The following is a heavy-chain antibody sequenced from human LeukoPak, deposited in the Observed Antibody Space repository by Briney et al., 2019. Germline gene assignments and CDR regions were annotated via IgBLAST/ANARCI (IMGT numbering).Heavy chain of an antibody. CDR3: ARGDVDYYDSSGSDAFYI. J-gene: IGHJ3*02. Sequence: GGSLSLSCATSGFTISPYSMSWVRQAPGKGLEWVACISSSGSHTYYADSMKGRFIISRDNAKNSMSLHINSLRVEDTAMYFCARGDVDYYDSSGSDAFYIWGQGTRVTVSS. CDR1: GFTISPYS. V-gene: IGHV3-21*06. D-gene: IGHD3-22*01. CDR2: ISSSGSHT.